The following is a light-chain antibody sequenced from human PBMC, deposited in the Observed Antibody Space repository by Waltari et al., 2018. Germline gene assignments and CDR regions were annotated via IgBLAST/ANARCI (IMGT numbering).Light chain of an antibody. Sequence: QSALTQPASVSGSPGQSIPISCTGPSSDVGGYNYVSWYQQHPGKAPKLMIYDVSNRPSGVSNRFSGSKSGNTASLTISGLQAEDEADYYCSSYTSSSTLEVFGGGTKLTVL. CDR2: DVS. J-gene: IGLJ2*01. V-gene: IGLV2-14*01. CDR1: SSDVGGYNY. CDR3: SSYTSSSTLEV.